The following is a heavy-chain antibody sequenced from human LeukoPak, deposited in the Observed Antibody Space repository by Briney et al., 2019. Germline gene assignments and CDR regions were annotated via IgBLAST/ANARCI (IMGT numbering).Heavy chain of an antibody. V-gene: IGHV3-48*01. Sequence: GGSLRLSCAASGFTFNIYSMNWVRQAPGGGLEWVSYIGVSSSSIFYADSVKGRFTISRNNAKNSVYLQVHSLRAEDTAVYYCARDRSRNFDFWGQGTLVTVSS. CDR3: ARDRSRNFDF. CDR1: GFTFNIYS. CDR2: IGVSSSSI. D-gene: IGHD1-14*01. J-gene: IGHJ4*02.